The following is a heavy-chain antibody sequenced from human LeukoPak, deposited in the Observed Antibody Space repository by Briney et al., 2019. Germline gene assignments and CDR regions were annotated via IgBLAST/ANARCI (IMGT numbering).Heavy chain of an antibody. CDR1: GGSISSHY. CDR2: IYTSGST. D-gene: IGHD6-6*01. V-gene: IGHV4-4*09. J-gene: IGHJ5*02. Sequence: SETLSLTCTVSGGSISSHYWSWIRQPPGKGLEWIGYIYTSGSTNYNPSLKSRVTISVDTSKNQFSLKLSSVTAADTAVYYCARQIAARLPQNWFDPWGQGTLVTVSS. CDR3: ARQIAARLPQNWFDP.